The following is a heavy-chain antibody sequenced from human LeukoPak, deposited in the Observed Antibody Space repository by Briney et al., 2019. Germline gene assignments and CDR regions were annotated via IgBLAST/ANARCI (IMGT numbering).Heavy chain of an antibody. CDR3: APRVVVITAPFDY. CDR2: INSDGSNT. D-gene: IGHD2-21*01. Sequence: GGSLRLSCGASGFTFSTSWMNWVRQAPGKGRVWVSQINSDGSNTNYADSVKGRFTISRDNAKNTLYLQMNSLRAEDTAVYYCAPRVVVITAPFDYWGQGTLVTVSS. J-gene: IGHJ4*02. V-gene: IGHV3-74*01. CDR1: GFTFSTSW.